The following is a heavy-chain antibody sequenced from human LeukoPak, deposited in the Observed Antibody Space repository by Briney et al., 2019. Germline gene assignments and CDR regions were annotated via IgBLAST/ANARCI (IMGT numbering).Heavy chain of an antibody. V-gene: IGHV4-59*08. Sequence: SETLSLTCTVSGGSISRDYWSWVRQPPGKGLEWIGYMYYSGSSTNYNPSLKSRVTISVDRSKNQFSLKLSSVTAADTAVYYCARQGHKLTLVDYYGMDVWGQGTTVTVSS. D-gene: IGHD1-26*01. CDR3: ARQGHKLTLVDYYGMDV. J-gene: IGHJ6*02. CDR1: GGSISRDY. CDR2: MYYSGSST.